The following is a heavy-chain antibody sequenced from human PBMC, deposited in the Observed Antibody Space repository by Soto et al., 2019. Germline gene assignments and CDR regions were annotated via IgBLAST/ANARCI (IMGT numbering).Heavy chain of an antibody. V-gene: IGHV3-53*01. CDR2: IYSGGST. J-gene: IGHJ6*02. Sequence: GGSLRLSCAASGFTVSSNYMSWVRQAPGKGLEWVSVIYSGGSTYYADSVKGRFTISRDNSKNTMYLQMNSLRAEDTAVYYCARAATLSLSRYSSSGTNYYYYYGMDVWGQGTTVTVSS. CDR3: ARAATLSLSRYSSSGTNYYYYYGMDV. CDR1: GFTVSSNY. D-gene: IGHD6-6*01.